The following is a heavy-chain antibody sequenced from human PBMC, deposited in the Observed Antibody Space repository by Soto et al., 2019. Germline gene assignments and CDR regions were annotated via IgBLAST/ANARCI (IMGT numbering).Heavy chain of an antibody. CDR1: GFIFNDYW. Sequence: GGSLRLSCAASGFIFNDYWMHWVRQAPGKGLEWVSRIDGDGSDTSYADSVVGRFTISRDSAKNTLYLQMNSLRVDDTAVYYCVAHRPRILFAYFDYWGQGTLVTVSS. CDR3: VAHRPRILFAYFDY. CDR2: IDGDGSDT. V-gene: IGHV3-74*01. D-gene: IGHD3-16*01. J-gene: IGHJ4*02.